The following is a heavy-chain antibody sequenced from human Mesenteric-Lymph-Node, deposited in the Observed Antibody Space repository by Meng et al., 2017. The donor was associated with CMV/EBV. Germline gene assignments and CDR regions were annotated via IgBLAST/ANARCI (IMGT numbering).Heavy chain of an antibody. CDR3: AKDGLEWLFGMDV. V-gene: IGHV3-33*06. CDR1: GFTFSSYG. D-gene: IGHD3-3*01. J-gene: IGHJ6*02. Sequence: GGSLRLSCAASGFTFSSYGMHWARQAPGKGLEWVAVIWYDGSNKYYADSVKGRFTISRDNSKNTLYLQMNSLRAEDTAVYYCAKDGLEWLFGMDVWGQGTTVTVSS. CDR2: IWYDGSNK.